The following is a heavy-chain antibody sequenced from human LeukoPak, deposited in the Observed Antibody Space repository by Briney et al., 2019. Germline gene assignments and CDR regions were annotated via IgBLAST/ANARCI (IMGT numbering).Heavy chain of an antibody. CDR2: IYSGGST. J-gene: IGHJ4*02. CDR1: GFTVSSNY. Sequence: GGSLRLSCAASGFTVSSNYMSWVRQAPGKGLEWVSVIYSGGSTYYADSVKGRFTISRDNSKNTLYLQMYSLRAEDTAVYYCARDPRIAVAGTGDYWGQGTLVTVSS. V-gene: IGHV3-53*01. D-gene: IGHD6-19*01. CDR3: ARDPRIAVAGTGDY.